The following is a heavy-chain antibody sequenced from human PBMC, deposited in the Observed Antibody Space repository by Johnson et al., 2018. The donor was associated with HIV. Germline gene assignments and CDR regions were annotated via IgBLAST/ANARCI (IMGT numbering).Heavy chain of an antibody. CDR2: IYSGGRT. Sequence: VLLVESGGGLVQPGGSLRLSCAASGFTFSSYDMHWVRQATGKGLECVSGIYSGGRTYYADSVKGRFTISRDNSKNTLYLQMNSLRAEDTAVYYCAKVVKWLVRDAFDIWGQGTMVTVSS. CDR1: GFTFSSYD. D-gene: IGHD6-19*01. V-gene: IGHV3-53*01. J-gene: IGHJ3*02. CDR3: AKVVKWLVRDAFDI.